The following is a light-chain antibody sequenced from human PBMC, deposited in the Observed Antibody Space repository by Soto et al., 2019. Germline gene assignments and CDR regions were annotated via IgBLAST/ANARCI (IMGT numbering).Light chain of an antibody. CDR3: QQRSNWPRT. CDR2: DAS. Sequence: EIVLTQSPATLSLSPGERATLSCRASQSVSSYLAWYQQKPGQAPRLLIYDASNRATGIPARFSGSGSGTDXTLXXXXLEPXDFAXXXXQQRSNWPRTFGQGTKLEIK. V-gene: IGKV3-11*01. CDR1: QSVSSY. J-gene: IGKJ2*01.